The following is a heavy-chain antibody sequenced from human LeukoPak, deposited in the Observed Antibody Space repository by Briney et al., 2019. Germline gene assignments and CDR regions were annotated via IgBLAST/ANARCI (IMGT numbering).Heavy chain of an antibody. Sequence: ASVKVSCKASGGTFSSYAISWVRQAPGQGLEWMGGIIPIFGTANYAQKFQGRVTITADESTSTAYMELSSLRSEDTAVYYCARGPQITMTVVVINYWGQGTLVTVSS. J-gene: IGHJ4*02. CDR3: ARGPQITMTVVVINY. D-gene: IGHD3-22*01. CDR1: GGTFSSYA. V-gene: IGHV1-69*13. CDR2: IIPIFGTA.